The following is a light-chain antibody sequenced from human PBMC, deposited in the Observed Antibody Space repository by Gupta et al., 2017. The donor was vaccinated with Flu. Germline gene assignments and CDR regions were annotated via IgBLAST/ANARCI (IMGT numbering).Light chain of an antibody. V-gene: IGKV3-20*01. CDR1: QSVFSSN. Sequence: IVLTQSPGTLSLSPGERATLSCRASQSVFSSNLAWYQQKPGQAPRLLIYGASTSATGTPDRFSGSGSATAFTLTISRPEPEDFAVYYCQQEGSSPYIFGQGTKMEI. CDR2: GAS. J-gene: IGKJ2*01. CDR3: QQEGSSPYI.